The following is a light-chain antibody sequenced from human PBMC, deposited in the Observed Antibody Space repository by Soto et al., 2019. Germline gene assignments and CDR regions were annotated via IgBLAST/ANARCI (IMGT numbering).Light chain of an antibody. CDR2: GNS. J-gene: IGLJ2*01. Sequence: QLVLTQPPSVSGAPGQRVTISCTGSSSNIGAGYDVHWYQQLPGTAPKLLIYGNSNRPSGVPDRFPGSKSGTSASLAITGLQAEDEADYYCQSYDSSLVVFGGGTKLTVL. CDR3: QSYDSSLVV. CDR1: SSNIGAGYD. V-gene: IGLV1-40*01.